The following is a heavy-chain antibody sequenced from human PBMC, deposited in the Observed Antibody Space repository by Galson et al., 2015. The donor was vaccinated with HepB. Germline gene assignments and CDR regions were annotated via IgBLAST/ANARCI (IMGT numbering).Heavy chain of an antibody. CDR2: ISSSSSYI. CDR3: ARLMVRGASKYFQH. J-gene: IGHJ1*01. D-gene: IGHD3-10*01. V-gene: IGHV3-21*01. Sequence: SLRLSCAASGFTFSSYSMNWVRQAPGKGLEWVSSISSSSSYIYYADSVKGRFTISRDNAKNSLYLQMNSLRAEDTAVYYCARLMVRGASKYFQHWGQGTLVTVSS. CDR1: GFTFSSYS.